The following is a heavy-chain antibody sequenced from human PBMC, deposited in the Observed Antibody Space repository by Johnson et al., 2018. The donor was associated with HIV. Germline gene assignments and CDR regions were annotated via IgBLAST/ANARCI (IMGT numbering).Heavy chain of an antibody. CDR3: AKVGSGGSGWYDGAVDI. CDR2: FSWDGSSA. V-gene: IGHV3-43D*03. J-gene: IGHJ3*02. Sequence: GKGLEWVSLFSWDGSSAYYADSVKGRFTISRDKRKNSLYLQMNSLRAEDTAMYYCAKVGSGGSGWYDGAVDIWGQGTMVTVSS. D-gene: IGHD6-19*01.